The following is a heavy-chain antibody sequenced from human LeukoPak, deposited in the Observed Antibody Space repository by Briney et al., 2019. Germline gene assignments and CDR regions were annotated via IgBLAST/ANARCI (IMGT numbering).Heavy chain of an antibody. V-gene: IGHV4-59*08. CDR3: ARHSITMVRGVIHNWFDP. D-gene: IGHD3-10*01. CDR1: GGSISSYY. Sequence: PSETLSLTCTVSGGSISSYYWSWIRQPPGKGLECIGYIYYSGSTNYNPSLKSRVTISVDTSKNQFSLKLSSVTAADTAVYYCARHSITMVRGVIHNWFDPWGQGTLVTVSS. CDR2: IYYSGST. J-gene: IGHJ5*02.